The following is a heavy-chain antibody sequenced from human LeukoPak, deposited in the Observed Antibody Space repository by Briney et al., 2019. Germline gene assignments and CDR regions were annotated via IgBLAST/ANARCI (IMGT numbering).Heavy chain of an antibody. J-gene: IGHJ4*02. CDR1: GFTFSSYA. CDR3: ARAYGPQPLNPEFDY. Sequence: PGGSLRLSCAASGFTFSSYAMHWVRQAPGKGLEWVAVISYDGSNKYYADSVKGRFTISRDNAKNSLYLQMNSLRAEDTAVYYCARAYGPQPLNPEFDYWGQGTLVTVSS. D-gene: IGHD4-17*01. CDR2: ISYDGSNK. V-gene: IGHV3-30-3*01.